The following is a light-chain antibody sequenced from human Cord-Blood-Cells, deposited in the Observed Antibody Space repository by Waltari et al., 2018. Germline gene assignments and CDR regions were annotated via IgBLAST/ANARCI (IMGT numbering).Light chain of an antibody. Sequence: DIVMTQSPDSLAVSLGERATINCKSSQSVLYSSNNKNYLAWYQQKPGQPPKLLIYWASTRESGVPDRFSGSGYGTDLSLTISSLQAEDVAVYYGQQYYSTPFTFGPGAKVDTK. CDR1: QSVLYSSNNKNY. CDR3: QQYYSTPFT. CDR2: WAS. J-gene: IGKJ3*01. V-gene: IGKV4-1*01.